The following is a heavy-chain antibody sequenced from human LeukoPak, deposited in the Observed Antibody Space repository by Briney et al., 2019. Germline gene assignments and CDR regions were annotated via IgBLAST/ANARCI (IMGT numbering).Heavy chain of an antibody. CDR3: ASSGTASRGAMDV. J-gene: IGHJ6*02. Sequence: GGSLRLSCAASGLTGSSNFMTWVRQAPGKGLEWVSAIYSGGSTFYADSVRGRFNISRDNSRKTMFLQMSSLRVEDAGVYYCASSGTASRGAMDVWGQGTTATVSS. CDR2: IYSGGST. V-gene: IGHV3-66*01. D-gene: IGHD1-1*01. CDR1: GLTGSSNF.